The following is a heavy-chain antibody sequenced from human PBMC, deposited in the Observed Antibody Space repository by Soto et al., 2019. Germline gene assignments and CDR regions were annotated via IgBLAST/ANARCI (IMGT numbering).Heavy chain of an antibody. Sequence: EVQLLESGGGLVQPGGSLRLSCAASGFTFSSYAMSWVRQAPGKGLEWVSAISGSGGSTYYADSVKGRFTISRDDSKSTLYLQRNSLRAEGTAVYYGAKENGYSSSWFEFGYWGQGTLVTVSS. CDR1: GFTFSSYA. CDR2: ISGSGGST. V-gene: IGHV3-23*01. CDR3: AKENGYSSSWFEFGY. J-gene: IGHJ4*02. D-gene: IGHD6-13*01.